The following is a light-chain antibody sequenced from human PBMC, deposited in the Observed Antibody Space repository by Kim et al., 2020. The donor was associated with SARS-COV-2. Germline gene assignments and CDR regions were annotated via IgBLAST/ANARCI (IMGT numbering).Light chain of an antibody. J-gene: IGLJ2*01. Sequence: GTRCTLSCSGRSSNVGINYVYCDQQLPGTAPKLLIYRNNQRPSGVPDRFSGSKSGTSASLAISGLRSEDEADYYCAVWDDSLSGRIFGGGTQLTVL. V-gene: IGLV1-47*01. CDR1: SSNVGINY. CDR2: RNN. CDR3: AVWDDSLSGRI.